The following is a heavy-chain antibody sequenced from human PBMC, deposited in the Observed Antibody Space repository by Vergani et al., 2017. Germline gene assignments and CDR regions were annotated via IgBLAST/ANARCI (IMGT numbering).Heavy chain of an antibody. CDR2: MNPNSGNT. J-gene: IGHJ6*03. CDR3: ARGIRVVPAAEGYYYYMDV. CDR1: GYTFTSYD. Sequence: QVQLVQSGAEVKKPGASVKVSCKASGYTFTSYDINWVRQATXQGLEWMGWMNPNSGNTGYAQKFQGRVTMTRNTPISTAYMELSSLRSEDTAVYYCARGIRVVPAAEGYYYYMDVWGKGTTVTVAS. D-gene: IGHD2-2*01. V-gene: IGHV1-8*01.